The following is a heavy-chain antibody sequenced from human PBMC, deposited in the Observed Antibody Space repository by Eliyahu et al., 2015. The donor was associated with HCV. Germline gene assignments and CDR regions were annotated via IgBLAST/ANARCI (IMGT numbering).Heavy chain of an antibody. Sequence: QVQLXESGGGVVQPGRSLRLXCAASXFXFXSYXXXWVRQAPGKGLEWVAVISYDGSNKYYADSVKGRFTISRDNSKNTLYLQMNSLRAEDTAVYYCARDPVLSHYDILRGFGMDVWGQGTTVTVSS. CDR3: ARDPVLSHYDILRGFGMDV. D-gene: IGHD3-9*01. CDR1: XFXFXSYX. J-gene: IGHJ6*02. CDR2: ISYDGSNK. V-gene: IGHV3-30*16.